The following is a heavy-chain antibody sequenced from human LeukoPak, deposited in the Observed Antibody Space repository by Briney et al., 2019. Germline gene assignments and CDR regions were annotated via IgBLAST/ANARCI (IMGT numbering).Heavy chain of an antibody. J-gene: IGHJ4*02. D-gene: IGHD3-22*01. V-gene: IGHV1-46*01. Sequence: ASVKVSCKASGYTFTGYYMHWVRQAPGQGLEWMGIINPSDGSTSYAHNFQGRVTLIRDTSTSTVYMELNSLRSEDTAVYYCARDFITMTYFDYWGQGTLVTVSS. CDR3: ARDFITMTYFDY. CDR1: GYTFTGYY. CDR2: INPSDGST.